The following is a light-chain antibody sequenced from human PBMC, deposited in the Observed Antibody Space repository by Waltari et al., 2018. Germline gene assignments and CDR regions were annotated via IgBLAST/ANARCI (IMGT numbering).Light chain of an antibody. J-gene: IGLJ2*01. V-gene: IGLV1-47*01. CDR1: SSNIGSNY. CDR3: AAWDDTLSGVV. Sequence: QSVLTQPPSGSGTPGQRVTISCSGSSSNIGSNYVYWYQQLPGTAPRLLIYRNNRRPAGVPDRFSGSKSGTSASLAISGLRSDDEADYYCAAWDDTLSGVVFGGGTKLTVL. CDR2: RNN.